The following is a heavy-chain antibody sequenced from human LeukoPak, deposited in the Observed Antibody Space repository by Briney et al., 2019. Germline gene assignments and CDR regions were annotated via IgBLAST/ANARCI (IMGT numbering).Heavy chain of an antibody. V-gene: IGHV4-59*01. D-gene: IGHD1-26*01. CDR1: GGFISSYY. J-gene: IGHJ5*02. CDR3: ARGGNYWPQWWFDP. Sequence: SETLSLTCTVSGGFISSYYWSWIRQPPGKGLEWIGYIYYTGSTSYNPSLKSRVTMSLDASKNQFSLELNSVTPADTAVYYCARGGNYWPQWWFDPWGRGTLVSVSS. CDR2: IYYTGST.